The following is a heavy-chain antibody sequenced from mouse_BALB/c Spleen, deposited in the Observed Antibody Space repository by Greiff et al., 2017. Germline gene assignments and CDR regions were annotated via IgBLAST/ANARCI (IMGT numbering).Heavy chain of an antibody. Sequence: EVKLVESGGGLVKPGGSLKLSCAASGFTFSDYYMYWVRQTPEKRLEWVATISDGGSYTYYPDSVKGRFTISRDNAKNNLYLQMSSLKSEDTAMYYCARDRGGSSSYFDVWGAGTTVTVSS. CDR3: ARDRGGSSSYFDV. D-gene: IGHD1-1*01. J-gene: IGHJ1*01. CDR1: GFTFSDYY. CDR2: ISDGGSYT. V-gene: IGHV5-4*02.